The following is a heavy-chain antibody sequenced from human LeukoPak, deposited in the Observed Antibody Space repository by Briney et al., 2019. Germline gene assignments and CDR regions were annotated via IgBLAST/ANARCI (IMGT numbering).Heavy chain of an antibody. CDR1: GYTFTGYY. Sequence: ASVKVSCKASGYTFTGYYMHWVRQAPGQGLEWMGWINPNSGATNSAQKFQGRVTMTRDTSTSTAYMELSRLRFADTAVSYCARDGALDYWGQGTLVTVSS. D-gene: IGHD4/OR15-4a*01. CDR3: ARDGALDY. J-gene: IGHJ4*02. CDR2: INPNSGAT. V-gene: IGHV1-2*02.